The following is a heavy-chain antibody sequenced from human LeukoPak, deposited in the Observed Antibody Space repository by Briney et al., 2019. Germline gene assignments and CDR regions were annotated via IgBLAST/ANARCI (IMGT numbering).Heavy chain of an antibody. CDR3: TTDHQITYYYDSSGFPADFDY. CDR1: GGSFSGYY. CDR2: IKSKTDGGTT. V-gene: IGHV3-15*01. D-gene: IGHD3-22*01. J-gene: IGHJ4*02. Sequence: PSETLSLTCAVYGGSFSGYYWSWVRQAPGKGLEWVGRIKSKTDGGTTDYAAPVKGRFTISRDDSKNTLYLQMNSLKTEDTAVYYCTTDHQITYYYDSSGFPADFDYWGQGTLVTVSS.